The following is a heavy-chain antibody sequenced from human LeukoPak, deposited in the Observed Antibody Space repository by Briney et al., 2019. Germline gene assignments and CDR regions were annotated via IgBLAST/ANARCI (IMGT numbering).Heavy chain of an antibody. CDR1: GGSISSSSYY. CDR2: IYYSGST. Sequence: KTSETLSLTCTVSGGSISSSSYYWGWIRQPPGKGLEWIGSIYYSGSTYYNPSLKSRVTISVDTSKNQFSLKLSSVTAADTAVYYCARATDSGDYWGQGTLVTVSS. J-gene: IGHJ4*02. D-gene: IGHD1-26*01. CDR3: ARATDSGDY. V-gene: IGHV4-39*01.